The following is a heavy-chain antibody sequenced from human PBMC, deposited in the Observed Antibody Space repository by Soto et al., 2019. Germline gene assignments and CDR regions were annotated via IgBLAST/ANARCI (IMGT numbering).Heavy chain of an antibody. CDR1: GYTLTELS. J-gene: IGHJ6*02. D-gene: IGHD4-17*01. V-gene: IGHV1-24*01. CDR3: ATTVPPFTVTTVYYYYGMDV. CDR2: FDPEDGET. Sequence: ASVKVSCKVSGYTLTELSMHWVRQAPGKGLEWMGGFDPEDGETIYAQKFQGRVTMTEDTSTDTAYMELSSLRSEDTAVYYCATTVPPFTVTTVYYYYGMDVWGQGTTVTVSS.